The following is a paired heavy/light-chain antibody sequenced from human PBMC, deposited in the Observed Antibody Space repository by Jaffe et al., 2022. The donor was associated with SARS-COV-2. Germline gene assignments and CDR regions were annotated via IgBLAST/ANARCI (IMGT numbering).Light chain of an antibody. V-gene: IGKV1-27*01. CDR3: QKYTSVPLT. CDR1: QGIINY. J-gene: IGKJ4*01. Sequence: DIQMTQSPSSLSASVGDRVTITCRSSQGIINYLAWYQQKPGKAPQLLMYAASTLQSGVPSRFSGSGSGTDFTLTISSLQPEDVGTYYCQKYTSVPLTFGGGTKVQIK. CDR2: AAS.
Heavy chain of an antibody. Sequence: QVQLVQSGAEVKKPGASVKVSCKASGYTFSGYYMHWVRQAPGQGLEWMGRINPNSGDTNYAQKFQGSVTMTRDTSISTGYMELSRLTSGDTAVYYCAREKLRILGRVEQSMDVWGQGTTVTVSS. V-gene: IGHV1-2*06. J-gene: IGHJ6*02. CDR1: GYTFSGYY. CDR2: INPNSGDT. D-gene: IGHD7-27*01. CDR3: AREKLRILGRVEQSMDV.